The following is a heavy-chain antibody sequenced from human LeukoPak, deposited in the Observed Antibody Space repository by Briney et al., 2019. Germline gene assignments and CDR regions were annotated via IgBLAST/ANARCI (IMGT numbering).Heavy chain of an antibody. CDR2: INTNTGNP. J-gene: IGHJ6*03. D-gene: IGHD1-26*01. Sequence: ASVKVSCKASGYTFTSYGISWVRQAPGQGLEWMGWINTNTGNPTYAQGFTGRFVFSLDTSVSTAYLQISSLKAEDTAVYYCARVSLRYSGSSGSPYYYYYMDVWGKGTTVTVSS. V-gene: IGHV7-4-1*02. CDR3: ARVSLRYSGSSGSPYYYYYMDV. CDR1: GYTFTSYG.